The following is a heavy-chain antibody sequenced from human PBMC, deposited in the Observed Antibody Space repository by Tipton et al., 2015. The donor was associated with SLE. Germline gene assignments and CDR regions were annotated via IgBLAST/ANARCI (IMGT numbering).Heavy chain of an antibody. V-gene: IGHV3-74*01. D-gene: IGHD6-19*01. CDR3: ARDSDHSSGWFPSLFD. J-gene: IGHJ4*02. CDR1: GFSFSSYW. CDR2: INSDGSGT. Sequence: SLRLSCAASGFSFSSYWMHWVRQAPGKGLVWVSRINSDGSGTSYADSVKGRFTISRDNAKNTLYLQMNSLTAADTAVYYCARDSDHSSGWFPSLFDWGQGALVTVSS.